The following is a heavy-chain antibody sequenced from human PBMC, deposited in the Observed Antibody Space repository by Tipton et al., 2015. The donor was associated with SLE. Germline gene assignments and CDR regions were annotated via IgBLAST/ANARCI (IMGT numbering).Heavy chain of an antibody. CDR2: IYHSGST. J-gene: IGHJ5*02. Sequence: TLSLTCTVSGGSISPHYWSWIRQPPGKGLEWIGMIYHSGSTYYNPSLKSHITMSVDTSKNQFSLKVNSVTAADTAVYYCARSGGLVPASMVWFDPWGQGTLVTVSS. V-gene: IGHV4-59*08. D-gene: IGHD2-2*01. CDR3: ARSGGLVPASMVWFDP. CDR1: GGSISPHY.